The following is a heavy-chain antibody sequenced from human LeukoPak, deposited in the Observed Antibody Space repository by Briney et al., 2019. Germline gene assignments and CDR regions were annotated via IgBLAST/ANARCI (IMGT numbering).Heavy chain of an antibody. D-gene: IGHD6-19*01. V-gene: IGHV4-59*01. CDR1: GGSISSYY. CDR3: ARDYSSGWHWFDP. J-gene: IGHJ5*02. Sequence: PSETLSLTCTVSGGSISSYYWNWIRQPPGKGLEWIGYIYYSGSTNYNPSLKSRVTISVDTSKNQFSLKLSSVTAADTAVYYCARDYSSGWHWFDPWGQGALVTVSS. CDR2: IYYSGST.